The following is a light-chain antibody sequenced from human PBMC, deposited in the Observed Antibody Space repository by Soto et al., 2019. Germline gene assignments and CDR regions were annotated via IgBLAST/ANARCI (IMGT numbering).Light chain of an antibody. J-gene: IGLJ1*01. CDR3: CSFAGTYTFV. CDR1: SSDVGGYNY. V-gene: IGLV2-11*01. Sequence: QSVLTQPRSVSGSPGQSVTISCAGTSSDVGGYNYVSWYQQHPDKAPKLLIYDVTKRPSGVPDRFSGSKSDNTASLTISGLQAEDEADYYCCSFAGTYTFVFGTGTKLTVL. CDR2: DVT.